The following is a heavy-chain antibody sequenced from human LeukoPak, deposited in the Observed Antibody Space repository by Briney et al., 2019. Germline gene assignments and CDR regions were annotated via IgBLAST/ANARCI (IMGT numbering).Heavy chain of an antibody. CDR1: GGSISSYY. J-gene: IGHJ5*02. CDR2: IYPGGST. D-gene: IGHD2-2*01. V-gene: IGHV4-4*07. CDR3: ARALPYCSSISCLGSNWFDP. Sequence: PSETLSLTCTVSGGSISSYYWSWIRQPAGKALEWIGRIYPGGSTNYNPSLKSRVTMSIYTSKNQFSLKLSSVTAADTAVYYCARALPYCSSISCLGSNWFDPWGQGTLVTVSS.